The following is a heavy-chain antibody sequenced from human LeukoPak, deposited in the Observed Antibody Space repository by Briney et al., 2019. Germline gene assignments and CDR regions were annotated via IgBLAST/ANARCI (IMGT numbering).Heavy chain of an antibody. CDR3: ARDRRYCSGGSCLLHAFDI. CDR1: GFTFSNYA. V-gene: IGHV3-23*01. CDR2: ISGSGGST. J-gene: IGHJ3*02. Sequence: PGGSLRLSCAASGFTFSNYAMSWVRQAPGKGLEWVSAISGSGGSTYYADSVKGRFTISRDNSKNTLYLQMNSLRAEDTAVYYCARDRRYCSGGSCLLHAFDIWGQGTMVTVSS. D-gene: IGHD2-15*01.